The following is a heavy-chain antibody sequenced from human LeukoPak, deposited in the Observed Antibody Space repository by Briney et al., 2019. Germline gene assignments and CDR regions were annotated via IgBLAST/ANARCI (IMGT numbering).Heavy chain of an antibody. CDR1: GFIFSSYA. V-gene: IGHV3-23*01. J-gene: IGHJ4*02. D-gene: IGHD6-19*01. Sequence: GGSLRLSCAASGFIFSSYAMTWVRQAPGKGLEWVSGISTSGDSTYYADSVKGGFTISRDNSKSTLYLQMNSLRAEDTAVYYCAKVGQWPKYFDYWGQGTLVTVSS. CDR3: AKVGQWPKYFDY. CDR2: ISTSGDST.